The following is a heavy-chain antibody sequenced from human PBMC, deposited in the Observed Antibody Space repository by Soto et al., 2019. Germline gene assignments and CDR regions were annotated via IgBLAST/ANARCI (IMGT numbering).Heavy chain of an antibody. D-gene: IGHD3-22*01. Sequence: ASVKVSCKASGYTFTSYGISWVRQAPGQGPEGMGWISAYNGNTNYAQKLQRRATMTTDTYTSTAYMELMSLRSDDRVGYYCARYRVTIILGAREVAFHSWRRGTRVTV. V-gene: IGHV1-18*01. J-gene: IGHJ3*02. CDR3: ARYRVTIILGAREVAFHS. CDR2: ISAYNGNT. CDR1: GYTFTSYG.